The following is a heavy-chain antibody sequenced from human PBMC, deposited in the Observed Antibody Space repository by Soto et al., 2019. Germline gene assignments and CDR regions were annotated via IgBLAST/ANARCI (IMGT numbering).Heavy chain of an antibody. Sequence: QVQLVQSGAEVKKPGSSVKVSCKASGGIFSTYAISWLRQAPGQGLEWMGGIIPLFGTPNYAQRFQGRVTITADESTSTAYMDLSRLRSEDTAVYYCARDRDDYGSGNYYNRIDFWGQGTLVTVS. V-gene: IGHV1-69*01. CDR3: ARDRDDYGSGNYYNRIDF. J-gene: IGHJ4*02. CDR1: GGIFSTYA. CDR2: IIPLFGTP. D-gene: IGHD3-10*01.